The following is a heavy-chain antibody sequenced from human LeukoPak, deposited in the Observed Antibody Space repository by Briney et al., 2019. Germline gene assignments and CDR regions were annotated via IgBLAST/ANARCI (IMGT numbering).Heavy chain of an antibody. CDR3: ARYSSSWYGGAQGFDY. J-gene: IGHJ4*02. V-gene: IGHV1-69*13. CDR2: IIPIFGTA. D-gene: IGHD6-13*01. Sequence: GASVKVSCKASGGTFSSYAISWVRQAPGQGLEWMGGIIPIFGTANYAQKFQGRVTITADESTSTAYMELSSLRSEDTAVYYCARYSSSWYGGAQGFDYWGQGTLVTVSS. CDR1: GGTFSSYA.